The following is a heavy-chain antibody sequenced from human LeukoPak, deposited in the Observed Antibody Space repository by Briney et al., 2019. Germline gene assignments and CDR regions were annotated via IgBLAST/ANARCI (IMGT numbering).Heavy chain of an antibody. CDR3: ATASAGSYYNFDY. J-gene: IGHJ4*02. D-gene: IGHD3-10*01. Sequence: GRSLRLSCAASGFTFSSYTMNGVRQAPGKGLEWVSYISSSSSTIYFADSVKGRFTISRDNAKNSLSLQMNSLRDEDTAVYYCATASAGSYYNFDYWGQGTLVTVSS. V-gene: IGHV3-48*02. CDR1: GFTFSSYT. CDR2: ISSSSSTI.